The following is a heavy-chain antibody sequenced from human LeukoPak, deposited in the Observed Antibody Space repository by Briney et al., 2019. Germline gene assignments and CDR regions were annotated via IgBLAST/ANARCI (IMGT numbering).Heavy chain of an antibody. V-gene: IGHV3-23*01. CDR1: GFSSSIND. J-gene: IGHJ4*02. CDR2: SSVSGGAT. CDR3: AKGGWLEY. D-gene: IGHD6-19*01. Sequence: GGSLRVSCVASGFSSSINDMSWVRQAPGRSLEWVSASSVSGGATYYADSVKGRFTISRDNSKNTLYLQMNSLRAEDTAVYYCAKGGWLEYWGQGIQVTVSS.